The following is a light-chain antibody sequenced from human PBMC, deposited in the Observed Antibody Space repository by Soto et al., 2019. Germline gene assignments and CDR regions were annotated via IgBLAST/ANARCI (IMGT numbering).Light chain of an antibody. J-gene: IGLJ2*01. CDR3: SSYTGSNTPVV. CDR2: DVS. CDR1: SSDVGGYNY. V-gene: IGLV2-14*01. Sequence: QSALTQPASVSGSPGQSITISCTGTSSDVGGYNYVSWYQQHPSKAPNLIIFDVSNRPSGVSNRFSGSKSGNSASLTISGLQAEAEADYYCSSYTGSNTPVVFGGGTKLTVL.